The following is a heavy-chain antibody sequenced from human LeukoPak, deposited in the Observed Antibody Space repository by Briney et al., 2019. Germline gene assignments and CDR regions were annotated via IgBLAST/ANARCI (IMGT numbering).Heavy chain of an antibody. D-gene: IGHD1-26*01. CDR2: ISGNSDTT. J-gene: IGHJ4*02. V-gene: IGHV3-23*01. CDR3: AKEGIKESPREFDF. Sequence: GGSLRLSCAASGFTFSNYGMNWVRQAPGKGLEWVSVISGNSDTTYYADSVKGRFTISRDNSKNTLYLQMNSLRVQDTAVYYCAKEGIKESPREFDFWGQGSLVTVSS. CDR1: GFTFSNYG.